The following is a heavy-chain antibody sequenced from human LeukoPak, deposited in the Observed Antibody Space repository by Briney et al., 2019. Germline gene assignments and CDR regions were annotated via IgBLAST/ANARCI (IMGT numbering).Heavy chain of an antibody. CDR1: GFTFSSYA. CDR2: IYYSGST. D-gene: IGHD1-26*01. CDR3: ARHSPSDGLVGATSDFDY. V-gene: IGHV4-39*01. Sequence: GSLRLSCAASGFTFSSYAMSWVRQPPGKGLEWIGTIYYSGSTYYNPSHKSRVTISVDTSKNQFSLKLSSVTAADTAVYYCARHSPSDGLVGATSDFDYWGQGTLVTVSS. J-gene: IGHJ4*02.